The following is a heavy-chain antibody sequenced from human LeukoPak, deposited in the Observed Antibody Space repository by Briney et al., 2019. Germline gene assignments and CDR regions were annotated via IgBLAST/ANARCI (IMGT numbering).Heavy chain of an antibody. CDR1: GGSLSYYY. CDR2: INRSGST. V-gene: IGHV4-34*01. Sequence: SETLSLTCAVYGGSLSYYYWSWIRQSPEKGLEWIGEINRSGSTNYSPSLKSRVSISVDTSKNQFSLKLSSVTAADTAIYYCARGGFYCGDDCYVDYWGQGALVTVSS. J-gene: IGHJ4*02. D-gene: IGHD2-21*02. CDR3: ARGGFYCGDDCYVDY.